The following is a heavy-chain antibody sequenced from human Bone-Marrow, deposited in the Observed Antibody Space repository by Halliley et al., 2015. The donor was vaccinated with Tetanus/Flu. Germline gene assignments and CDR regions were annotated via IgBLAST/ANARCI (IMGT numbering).Heavy chain of an antibody. D-gene: IGHD3-3*01. CDR3: ARVTRRGGLWSGYSPNWFDP. J-gene: IGHJ5*02. CDR2: ISGYNGNT. CDR1: GYTFTSYG. V-gene: IGHV1-18*01. Sequence: QLVQSGAEVKKPGASVKVSCKTSGYTFTSYGITWVRQAPGQGLEWLGWISGYNGNTNYAQRVQGRVTMTTDTSTSTAYMELRSLRSDDAAVYYWARVTRRGGLWSGYSPNWFDPWGQGTLVTVSS.